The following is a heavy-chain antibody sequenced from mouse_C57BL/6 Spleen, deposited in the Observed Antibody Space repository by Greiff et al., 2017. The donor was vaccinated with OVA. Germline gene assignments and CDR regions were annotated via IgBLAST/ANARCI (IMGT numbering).Heavy chain of an antibody. CDR2: INYDGSST. J-gene: IGHJ1*03. Sequence: VQLKESEGGLVQPGSSMKLSCTASGFTFSDYYMAWVRQVPEKGLEWVANINYDGSSTYYLDSLKSRFIISRDNAKNILYLQMSSLKSEDTATYYCARTLWDWYFDVWGTGTTVTVSS. CDR1: GFTFSDYY. CDR3: ARTLWDWYFDV. V-gene: IGHV5-16*01. D-gene: IGHD6-1*01.